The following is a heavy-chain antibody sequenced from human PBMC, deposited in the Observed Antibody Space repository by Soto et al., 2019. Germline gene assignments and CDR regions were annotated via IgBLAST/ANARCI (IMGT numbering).Heavy chain of an antibody. CDR1: GFTYSNYA. Sequence: GGYPRLSGVVTGFTYSNYAMGWPCPAPNKGLEWVSIISSSYGTTYYADFAKGRFIMSRDNSKNTLYLQMNSLRAEDTALYYFSNYERDAAGPDWFYSRTQRTPVTV. J-gene: IGHJ5*01. CDR2: ISSSYGTT. CDR3: SNYERDAAGPDWFYS. D-gene: IGHD3-16*01. V-gene: IGHV3-23*01.